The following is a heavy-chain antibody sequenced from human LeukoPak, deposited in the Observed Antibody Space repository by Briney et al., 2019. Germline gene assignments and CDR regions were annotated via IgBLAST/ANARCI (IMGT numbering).Heavy chain of an antibody. Sequence: PGGSLRLSCAASGFTFSSYAMNWVRQDPGKGLEWVSGINGSGGSTYYAVSVKGRFTTSRDNSKNTLYLQMNSLRAEDTAVYYCASTLGYCSGGSCYPIYYYYYMDVWGKGTTVTVSS. J-gene: IGHJ6*03. D-gene: IGHD2-15*01. CDR3: ASTLGYCSGGSCYPIYYYYYMDV. CDR1: GFTFSSYA. V-gene: IGHV3-23*01. CDR2: INGSGGST.